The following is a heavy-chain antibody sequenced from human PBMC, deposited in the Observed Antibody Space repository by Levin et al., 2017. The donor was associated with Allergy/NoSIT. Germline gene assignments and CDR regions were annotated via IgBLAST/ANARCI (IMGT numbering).Heavy chain of an antibody. Sequence: PSETLSLTCAVYGGSFSGYYWSWIRQPPGKGLEWIGEINHSGSTNYNPSLKSRVTISVDTSKNQFSLKLSSVTAADTAVYYCARVPVYCSGGSCYSYAFDIWGQGTMVTVSS. CDR3: ARVPVYCSGGSCYSYAFDI. V-gene: IGHV4-34*01. D-gene: IGHD2-15*01. CDR2: INHSGST. J-gene: IGHJ3*02. CDR1: GGSFSGYY.